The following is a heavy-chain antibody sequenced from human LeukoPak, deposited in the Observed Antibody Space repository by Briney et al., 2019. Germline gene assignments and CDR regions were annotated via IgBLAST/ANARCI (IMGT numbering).Heavy chain of an antibody. D-gene: IGHD1-20*01. CDR3: GRLGGLTGTSDY. J-gene: IGHJ4*02. CDR2: IQHGGSI. CDR1: GGSISSGGYY. Sequence: PSETLSLTCNVSGGSISSGGYYWSWLRQPPGKGLEWIANIQHGGSIYYNPSFKSRVIISVERSKNQSPLRLSSVTAADTAVYYCGRLGGLTGTSDYWGQGTLVTVSS. V-gene: IGHV4-30-2*01.